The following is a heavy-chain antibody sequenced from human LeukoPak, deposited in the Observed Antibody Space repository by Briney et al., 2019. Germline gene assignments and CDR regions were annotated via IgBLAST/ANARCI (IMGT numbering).Heavy chain of an antibody. CDR2: IKSDGST. D-gene: IGHD3-22*01. CDR3: ARAPSELGGYYPEYFRH. CDR1: GFTFSSYW. J-gene: IGHJ1*01. V-gene: IGHV3-74*01. Sequence: GGSLRLSCAASGFTFSSYWMRWVRQAPGKGLVWVSRIKSDGSTRYADSVKGRFTISRDNAQNTVPLQMTSLRAEDTGVYYCARAPSELGGYYPEYFRHWGQGTLVTVSP.